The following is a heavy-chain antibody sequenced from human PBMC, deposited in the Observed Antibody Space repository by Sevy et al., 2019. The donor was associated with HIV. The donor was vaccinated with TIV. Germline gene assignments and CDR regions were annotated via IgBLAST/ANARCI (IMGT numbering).Heavy chain of an antibody. V-gene: IGHV3-23*01. D-gene: IGHD3-22*01. Sequence: GGSLRLSCAASEFTFSSYAMSWVRQAPGKGLEWVSAISGSGGSTYYADSVKGRFTISRDNSKNTLYLQMNSLRAEDTAVYYCAKGYDSSGYYWVSGSSDFDYWGQGTLVTVSS. CDR3: AKGYDSSGYYWVSGSSDFDY. J-gene: IGHJ4*02. CDR2: ISGSGGST. CDR1: EFTFSSYA.